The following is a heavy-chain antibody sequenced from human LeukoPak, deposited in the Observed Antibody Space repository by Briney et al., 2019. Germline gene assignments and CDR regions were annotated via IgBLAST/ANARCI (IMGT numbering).Heavy chain of an antibody. CDR2: ISDSGDTT. J-gene: IGHJ4*02. CDR3: ARESGYYYDSSGYYYL. Sequence: PGGSMRLHCVASGFTFSSYAMSWVRQAPGKGLEWVSPISDSGDTTFYADSVKGRFTISRDNAKNSLYLQMNSLRAEDTAVYYCARESGYYYDSSGYYYLWGQGTLVTVSS. V-gene: IGHV3-23*01. CDR1: GFTFSSYA. D-gene: IGHD3-22*01.